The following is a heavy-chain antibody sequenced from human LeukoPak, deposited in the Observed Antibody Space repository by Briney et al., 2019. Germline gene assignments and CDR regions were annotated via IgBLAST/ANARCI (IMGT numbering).Heavy chain of an antibody. Sequence: GGSLRLSCAASGFTFSSYEIHWVRQAPGKGLEWVSYISTSGSIINYADSVKGRFTISRDNAKNSLYLQTNSLTAEDTALYYCARGRIYFDYWGQGTLVTVSS. CDR1: GFTFSSYE. V-gene: IGHV3-48*03. CDR3: ARGRIYFDY. CDR2: ISTSGSII. J-gene: IGHJ4*02.